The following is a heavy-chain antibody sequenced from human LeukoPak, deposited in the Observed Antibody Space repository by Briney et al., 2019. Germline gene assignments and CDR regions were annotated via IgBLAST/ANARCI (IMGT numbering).Heavy chain of an antibody. J-gene: IGHJ2*01. CDR1: GGSVSSGSYY. V-gene: IGHV4-61*01. D-gene: IGHD3-3*01. CDR2: IYYSGST. Sequence: SETLSLTCTVSGGSVSSGSYYWSWIRQPPGKGLEWIGYIYYSGSTNYNPSLKSRVTISVDTSKNQFSLKLSSVTAADTAVYYCARDRKDYDFWSGYYPDSSIQENWYFDLWGRGTLVTVSS. CDR3: ARDRKDYDFWSGYYPDSSIQENWYFDL.